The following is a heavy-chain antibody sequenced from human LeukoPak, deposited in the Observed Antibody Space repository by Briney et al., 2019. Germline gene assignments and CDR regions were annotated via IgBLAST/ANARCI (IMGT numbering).Heavy chain of an antibody. CDR3: TRDRVDIVATTIYYYYYMDV. CDR2: IKSKTDGGTT. Sequence: GGSLRLSCAASGFTFSNAWMSWVRQAPGKGLEWVGRIKSKTDGGTTDYAAPVKGRFTISRDDSKSIAYLQMNSLKTEDTAVYYCTRDRVDIVATTIYYYYYMDVWGKGTTVTVSS. J-gene: IGHJ6*03. CDR1: GFTFSNAW. V-gene: IGHV3-15*01. D-gene: IGHD5-12*01.